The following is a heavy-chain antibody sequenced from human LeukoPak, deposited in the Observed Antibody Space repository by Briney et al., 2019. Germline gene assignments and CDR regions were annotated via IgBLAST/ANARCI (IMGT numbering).Heavy chain of an antibody. CDR2: INWSGKST. D-gene: IGHD2-2*01. J-gene: IGHJ4*02. Sequence: GGSLRLSCTASGFVFDEHGMTWVRQVPGKGLEWVSGINWSGKSTSYGDPVRARFTISRDNAKNSLSLQMDSLRAEDTALYYCARAPITSPFYFDYWGQGTLVTVSS. CDR1: GFVFDEHG. CDR3: ARAPITSPFYFDY. V-gene: IGHV3-20*04.